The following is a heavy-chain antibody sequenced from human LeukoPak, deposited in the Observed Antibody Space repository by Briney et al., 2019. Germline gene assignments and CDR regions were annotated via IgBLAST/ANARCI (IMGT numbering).Heavy chain of an antibody. V-gene: IGHV3-30*02. CDR1: GFTFSGLG. CDR3: AKFTLVATADY. D-gene: IGHD5-12*01. CDR2: IQYDGSNK. J-gene: IGHJ4*02. Sequence: GGSLRLSCAASGFTFSGLGMHWVRQAPGKGLEWLAFIQYDGSNKYYADSVKGRFTTSRDNSKNTLYLQMNSLRTEDTAVYYCAKFTLVATADYWGQGTLVTVSS.